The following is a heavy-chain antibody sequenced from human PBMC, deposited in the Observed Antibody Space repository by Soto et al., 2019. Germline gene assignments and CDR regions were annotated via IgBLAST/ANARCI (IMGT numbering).Heavy chain of an antibody. Sequence: PGGSLRLSCAASGFSFDDYAMTWVRQATGKGLEWVSAISGSGDNTYYADSVKGRFTISRDNSRKTLYLQLNTLRAEDTALYYCAKGYYSGYDLAYFDYWGQGTLVTVSS. D-gene: IGHD5-12*01. V-gene: IGHV3-23*01. CDR1: GFSFDDYA. CDR2: ISGSGDNT. CDR3: AKGYYSGYDLAYFDY. J-gene: IGHJ4*02.